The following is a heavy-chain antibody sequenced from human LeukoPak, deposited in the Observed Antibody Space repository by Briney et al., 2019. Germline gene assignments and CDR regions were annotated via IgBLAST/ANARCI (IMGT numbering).Heavy chain of an antibody. J-gene: IGHJ4*02. D-gene: IGHD3-10*01. Sequence: SETLSLTCTVSGGSISSYYWSWIRQPAGKGLEWIGRIYTSGSTNYNPSLKSRVTMSVDTSKNQFSLKLSSVTAADTAVYYCARYMGRGVIRPGVLFDYWGQGTLVTVSS. V-gene: IGHV4-4*07. CDR3: ARYMGRGVIRPGVLFDY. CDR1: GGSISSYY. CDR2: IYTSGST.